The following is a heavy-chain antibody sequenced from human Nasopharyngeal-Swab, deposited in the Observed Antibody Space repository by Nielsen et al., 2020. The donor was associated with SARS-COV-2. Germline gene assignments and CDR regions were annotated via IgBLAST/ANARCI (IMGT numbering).Heavy chain of an antibody. V-gene: IGHV1-69*10. CDR2: IIPILGIA. D-gene: IGHD6-13*01. CDR1: GGTFSSYA. Sequence: SVKVSCKASGGTFSSYAISWVRQAPGQGLEWMGGIIPILGIANYAQKFQGRVTITADQSTSTAYMELSSLRSEDTAVYYCAAGVDDRIAAVVDYWGQGTLVTVCS. J-gene: IGHJ4*02. CDR3: AAGVDDRIAAVVDY.